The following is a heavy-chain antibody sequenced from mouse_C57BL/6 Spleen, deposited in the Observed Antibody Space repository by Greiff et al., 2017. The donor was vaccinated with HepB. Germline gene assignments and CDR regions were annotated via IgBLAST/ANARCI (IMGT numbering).Heavy chain of an antibody. D-gene: IGHD1-1*01. CDR1: GYAFSSSW. CDR3: AKGGSSPYFDY. Sequence: VQLKESGPELVKPGASVKISCKASGYAFSSSWMNWVKQRPGKGLEWIGRIYPGDGDTNYNGKFKGKATLTADKSSSTAYMQLSSLTSEDSAVYFCAKGGSSPYFDYWGQGTTLTVSS. J-gene: IGHJ2*01. CDR2: IYPGDGDT. V-gene: IGHV1-82*01.